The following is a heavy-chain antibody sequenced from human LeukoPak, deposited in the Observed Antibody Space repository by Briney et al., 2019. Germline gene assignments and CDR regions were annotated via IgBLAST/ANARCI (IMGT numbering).Heavy chain of an antibody. CDR1: GFSFSSYA. V-gene: IGHV3-23*01. D-gene: IGHD1-26*01. CDR3: AKSRGSYWVPEFDY. Sequence: HPGGSLRLSCAASGFSFSSYAMSWVRQAPGKGLEWVSSFSGSGGSTYYADSVKGRFTISRDNSKNTLYLQMISLRAEDTAVYYCAKSRGSYWVPEFDYWGQGTLVTVSS. J-gene: IGHJ4*02. CDR2: FSGSGGST.